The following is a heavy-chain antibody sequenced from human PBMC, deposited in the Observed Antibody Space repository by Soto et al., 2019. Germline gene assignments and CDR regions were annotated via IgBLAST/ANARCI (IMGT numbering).Heavy chain of an antibody. CDR2: ISHDGSNT. J-gene: IGHJ4*02. CDR3: ARDYYKYYDSSGYYRSPAY. Sequence: LRLSCAASGFAFSNYGMHWVRQATGKGLEWVALISHDGSNTFYADSLKGRFTISRDNSKNTLFLQMNSLRAEDTAVYYCARDYYKYYDSSGYYRSPAYWGQGTLVTVS. CDR1: GFAFSNYG. D-gene: IGHD3-22*01. V-gene: IGHV3-30*03.